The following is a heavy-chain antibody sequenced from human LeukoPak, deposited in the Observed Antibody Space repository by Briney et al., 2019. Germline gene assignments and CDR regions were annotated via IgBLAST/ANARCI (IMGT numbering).Heavy chain of an antibody. D-gene: IGHD4-17*01. Sequence: GASVKVSCKASGGTFSSYAISWVRQAPGQGLEWMGGIIPIFGTANYAQKFQGRVTITTDESTSTAYMELSSLRSEDTAVYYCARQTVTTILQSYYYYYVDVWGKGTTVTVSS. CDR1: GGTFSSYA. CDR2: IIPIFGTA. V-gene: IGHV1-69*05. J-gene: IGHJ6*03. CDR3: ARQTVTTILQSYYYYYVDV.